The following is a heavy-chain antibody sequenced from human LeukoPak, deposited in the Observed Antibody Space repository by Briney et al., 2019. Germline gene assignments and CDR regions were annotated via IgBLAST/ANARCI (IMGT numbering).Heavy chain of an antibody. V-gene: IGHV3-48*04. Sequence: GGSLRHSCAASGFTFSSYSMNWVRQAPGKGLEWVSYISSSSSTIYYADSVKGRFTISRDNAENSLYLQMNSLRAEDTAVYYCARARWNDDLHYWGQGTLVTVSS. J-gene: IGHJ4*02. CDR3: ARARWNDDLHY. CDR1: GFTFSSYS. D-gene: IGHD1-1*01. CDR2: ISSSSSTI.